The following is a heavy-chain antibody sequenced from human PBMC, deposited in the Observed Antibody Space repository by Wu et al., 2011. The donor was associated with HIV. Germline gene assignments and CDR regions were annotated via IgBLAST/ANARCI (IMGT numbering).Heavy chain of an antibody. V-gene: IGHV1-69*05. Sequence: QVQLVQSGAEVKKPGSSVKVSCKASGGTFSSYAISWVRQAPGQGLEWMGGIIPIFGTANYAQKFQGRVTITTDESTSTAYMELSSLRSEDTAVYYCATTGRRGYDSHYYYGMDVWGQGTTVTVSS. D-gene: IGHD5-12*01. CDR2: IIPIFGTA. J-gene: IGHJ6*02. CDR1: GGTFSSYA. CDR3: ATTGRRGYDSHYYYGMDV.